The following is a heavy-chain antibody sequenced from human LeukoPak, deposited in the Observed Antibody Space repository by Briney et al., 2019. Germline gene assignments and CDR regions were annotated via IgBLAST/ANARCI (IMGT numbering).Heavy chain of an antibody. J-gene: IGHJ4*02. D-gene: IGHD1-26*01. Sequence: SQTLSLTCTVSGGSISSGSYYWSWIRQPAGKGLEWIGRIYTSGSTNYNPSLKSRVTISVGTSKNQLSLKLSSVTAADTAVYYCASVMLGATPFDYWGQGTLVTVSS. CDR1: GGSISSGSYY. CDR3: ASVMLGATPFDY. CDR2: IYTSGST. V-gene: IGHV4-61*02.